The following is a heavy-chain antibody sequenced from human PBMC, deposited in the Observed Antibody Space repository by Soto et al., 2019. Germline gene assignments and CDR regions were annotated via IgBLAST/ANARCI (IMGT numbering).Heavy chain of an antibody. Sequence: QVQLVESGGGVVQPGRSLRLSCAASGFTFSSYAMHWVRQAPGKGLEWVAVISYDGSNKYYADSVKGRFTISRDNSKNTLYLQMNSLRAEDTAVYYCARDRFGGSYHIYNWFDPWGQGTLVTVSS. CDR1: GFTFSSYA. J-gene: IGHJ5*02. CDR2: ISYDGSNK. CDR3: ARDRFGGSYHIYNWFDP. D-gene: IGHD1-26*01. V-gene: IGHV3-30-3*01.